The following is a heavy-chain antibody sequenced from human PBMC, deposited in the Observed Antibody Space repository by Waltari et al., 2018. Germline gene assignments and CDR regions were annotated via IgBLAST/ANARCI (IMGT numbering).Heavy chain of an antibody. Sequence: EVLLVESGGGLVQPGGSLKLSCAASGFSFSGSAMHWVRQAPGKGLEWVGRIRSQGNKYATAYAESVQGRFTVSRDASKNTAFLQMNSLKIEDTAVYYCTRNGESLGLYTNDHWGQGTLVIVSS. CDR3: TRNGESLGLYTNDH. J-gene: IGHJ4*02. CDR1: GFSFSGSA. CDR2: IRSQGNKYAT. D-gene: IGHD6-19*01. V-gene: IGHV3-73*02.